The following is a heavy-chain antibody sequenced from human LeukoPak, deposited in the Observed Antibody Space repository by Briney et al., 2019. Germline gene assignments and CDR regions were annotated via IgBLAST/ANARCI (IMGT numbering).Heavy chain of an antibody. CDR2: TWYDGSYK. CDR1: GFTFSTYG. J-gene: IGHJ3*02. V-gene: IGHV3-33*01. D-gene: IGHD1-26*01. Sequence: GGSLRLSCAVSGFTFSTYGMHWVRQAPGKRLEWVAVTWYDGSYKYYGDSVKGRFTISRDNSKNTLYLQMASLRVEDTAVYYCARQFDGSHPNAFDIWGQGTMVTVSS. CDR3: ARQFDGSHPNAFDI.